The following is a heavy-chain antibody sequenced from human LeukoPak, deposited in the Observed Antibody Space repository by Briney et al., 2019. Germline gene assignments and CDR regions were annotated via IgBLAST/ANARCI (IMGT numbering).Heavy chain of an antibody. D-gene: IGHD5-18*01. CDR3: ARDGRGGIQLWLPLDY. J-gene: IGHJ4*02. Sequence: GGSLRLSCAASGFTFSSCWMHWVRQAPGQGLVWVSGIHSDGSSSRYADSAKGRFTISRDNAKNTLYLQMNSLRAEDTAVYYCARDGRGGIQLWLPLDYWGQGTLVTVSS. CDR2: IHSDGSSS. V-gene: IGHV3-74*01. CDR1: GFTFSSCW.